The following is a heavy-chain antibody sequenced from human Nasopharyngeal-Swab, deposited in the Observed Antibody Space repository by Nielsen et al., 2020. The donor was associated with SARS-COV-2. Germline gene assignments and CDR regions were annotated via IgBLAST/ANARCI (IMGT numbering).Heavy chain of an antibody. V-gene: IGHV3-21*01. Sequence: GESLKISCSASGFPFSHYSINLVRQAPGKGLEWVSSISSSTSYIYYADSVKGRFTISRDNAKNSLYLQMNSLRAEDTAVYYCARDGFGVSPYYYYYGMDVWGQGTTVTVSS. J-gene: IGHJ6*02. D-gene: IGHD3-10*01. CDR1: GFPFSHYS. CDR2: ISSSTSYI. CDR3: ARDGFGVSPYYYYYGMDV.